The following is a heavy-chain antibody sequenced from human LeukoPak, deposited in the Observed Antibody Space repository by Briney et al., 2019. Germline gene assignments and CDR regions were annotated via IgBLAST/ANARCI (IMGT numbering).Heavy chain of an antibody. Sequence: ASVKVSCKASGYTFTNYGIRWVRQAPGQGLEWMGSISAHNGETSYAQSLQGRVIMTTDMSTSVAYMEIRRLRYDDTALYYCARGTNYYDTPGYLDSFDIWGEGTMVAVSS. J-gene: IGHJ3*02. CDR1: GYTFTNYG. D-gene: IGHD3-22*01. CDR3: ARGTNYYDTPGYLDSFDI. V-gene: IGHV1-18*01. CDR2: ISAHNGET.